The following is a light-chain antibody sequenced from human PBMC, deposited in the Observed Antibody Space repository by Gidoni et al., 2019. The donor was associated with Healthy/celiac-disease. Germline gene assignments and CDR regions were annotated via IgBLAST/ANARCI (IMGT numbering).Light chain of an antibody. CDR1: QSVSSN. V-gene: IGKV3-15*01. J-gene: IGKJ2*01. CDR2: GAS. Sequence: DIVMTQSPATLSVSPGERATLSCRASQSVSSNLAWYQQKPGQAPRLLIYGASTRATGIPARFSGSGSGTEFTLTISSLQSEDFAVYYCQQYNNWPPWFGQGTKLEIK. CDR3: QQYNNWPPW.